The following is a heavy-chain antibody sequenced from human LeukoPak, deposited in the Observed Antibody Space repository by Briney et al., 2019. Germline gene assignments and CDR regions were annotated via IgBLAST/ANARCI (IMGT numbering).Heavy chain of an antibody. D-gene: IGHD6-13*01. CDR2: IIPIFGTA. J-gene: IGHJ4*02. CDR3: AREASYSSSWYNHFDY. CDR1: GGTFSSYA. V-gene: IGHV1-69*05. Sequence: SVKVSCKASGGTFSSYAISWVRQAPGQGLEWMGGIIPIFGTANYAQKFQGRVTITTAESTSTAYMELSSLRSEDTAVYYCAREASYSSSWYNHFDYWGQGTLVTVSS.